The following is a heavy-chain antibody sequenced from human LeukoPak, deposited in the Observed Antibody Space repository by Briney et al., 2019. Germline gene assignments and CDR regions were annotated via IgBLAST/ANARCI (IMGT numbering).Heavy chain of an antibody. CDR2: ISSSSRTI. J-gene: IGHJ5*02. D-gene: IGHD3-16*01. V-gene: IGHV3-48*01. Sequence: GGSLRLSCAASGFTFSSYSMNWVRQAPGKGLEWVSYISSSSRTIYYADSVKGRFTISRDNAKNSLYLQMNSLRAEDTAVYYCARGGPTWFDPWGQGTLVTVSS. CDR3: ARGGPTWFDP. CDR1: GFTFSSYS.